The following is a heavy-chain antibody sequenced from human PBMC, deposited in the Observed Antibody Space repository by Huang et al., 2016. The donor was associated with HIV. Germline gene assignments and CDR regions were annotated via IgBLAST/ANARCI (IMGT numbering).Heavy chain of an antibody. J-gene: IGHJ5*02. V-gene: IGHV1-18*01. CDR1: GYTFTAYG. CDR3: ARDETDGVAPAPRDDWFDP. CDR2: NSAYTGKT. D-gene: IGHD2-2*01. Sequence: QVQLVQSGAEVKKPGSSVMVSCKASGYTFTAYGFSWVRQYPGQGLEWLGGNSAYTGKTKNAKKIQGRVTMMTDATTSTAYMELRSLRSDDTAVYYCARDETDGVAPAPRDDWFDPWGQGTLVTVSS.